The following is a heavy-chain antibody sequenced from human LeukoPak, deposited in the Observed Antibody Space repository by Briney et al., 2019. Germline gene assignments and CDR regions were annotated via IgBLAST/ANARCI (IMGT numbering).Heavy chain of an antibody. J-gene: IGHJ4*02. CDR3: AKDRYYGSGSSGLVDY. CDR1: GFSFSSYA. Sequence: PGGSLRLSCATSGFSFSSYAMHWVRQAPGKGLEWVAVISYDGSNKYYADSVKGRFTISRDNSKNTLYLQMNSLRAEDTAVYYCAKDRYYGSGSSGLVDYWGQGTLVTVSS. CDR2: ISYDGSNK. V-gene: IGHV3-30*04. D-gene: IGHD3-10*01.